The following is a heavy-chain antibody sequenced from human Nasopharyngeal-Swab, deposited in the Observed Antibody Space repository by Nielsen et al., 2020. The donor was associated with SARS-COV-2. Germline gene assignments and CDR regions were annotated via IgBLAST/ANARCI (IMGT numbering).Heavy chain of an antibody. V-gene: IGHV1-2*02. Sequence: ASVKVSCKASGYTFTDYYLHWVRQAPGQGLEWMGWINPNSGDTKYAQNFQGRVTITRDTSISTAYMDLSRLRSDDTAMYYCARGGRFLEWLHIDYWGQGTLVTVSS. CDR1: GYTFTDYY. D-gene: IGHD3-3*01. CDR3: ARGGRFLEWLHIDY. J-gene: IGHJ4*02. CDR2: INPNSGDT.